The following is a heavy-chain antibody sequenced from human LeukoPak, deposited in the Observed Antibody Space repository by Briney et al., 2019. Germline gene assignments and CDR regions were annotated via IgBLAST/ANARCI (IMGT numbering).Heavy chain of an antibody. CDR2: TYYRSKWYN. CDR1: GDSVSSNSAA. V-gene: IGHV6-1*01. D-gene: IGHD3-16*01. J-gene: IGHJ3*02. Sequence: SQTLSLTCAISGDSVSSNSAAWNWIRQSPSRGLEWLGRTYYRSKWYNDYAVSVKSRITINLDTSKNQFSLQPNSVTPEDTAVYYCAREVARPTLPDAFDIWGQGTMVTVSS. CDR3: AREVARPTLPDAFDI.